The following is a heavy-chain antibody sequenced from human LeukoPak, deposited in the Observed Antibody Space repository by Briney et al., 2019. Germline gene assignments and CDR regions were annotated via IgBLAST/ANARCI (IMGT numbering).Heavy chain of an antibody. CDR1: RFTFSSYA. J-gene: IGHJ6*03. CDR3: ARAGVYSYSYYMDV. Sequence: GESLRLSCAASRFTFSSYAMHWVRQAPGKGLEWVTLISYDGSNKYYADSVKGRFTISRDNSKNTLYLQMNSLRAEDTAVYYCARAGVYSYSYYMDVWGQGTTVTVSS. CDR2: ISYDGSNK. D-gene: IGHD5-18*01. V-gene: IGHV3-30*04.